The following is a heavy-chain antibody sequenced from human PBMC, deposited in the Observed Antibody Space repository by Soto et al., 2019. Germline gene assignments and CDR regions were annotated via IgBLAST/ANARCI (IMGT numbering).Heavy chain of an antibody. CDR3: AKDKWELLLLKVLAY. V-gene: IGHV3-9*01. CDR1: GFTFDDYA. Sequence: EVQLVESGGGLVQPGRSLRLSCAASGFTFDDYAMHWVRQAPGKGLEWVSGISWNSGSIGYADSVKGRFTISRDNAKNALYLQMNSLRAEDTALYYCAKDKWELLLLKVLAYWGQGTLVTVSA. J-gene: IGHJ4*02. CDR2: ISWNSGSI. D-gene: IGHD1-26*01.